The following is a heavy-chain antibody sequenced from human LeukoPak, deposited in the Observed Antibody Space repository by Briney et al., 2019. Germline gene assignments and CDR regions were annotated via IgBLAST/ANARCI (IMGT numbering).Heavy chain of an antibody. CDR1: GGSISSGSYY. J-gene: IGHJ4*02. Sequence: SQTLSLTCTVSGGSISSGSYYWSWIRQPAGKGLEWIGRIYTSGSTNYNPSLKSRVTISVDTSKNQFSLRLSSVNAADTAVYYCARDILATSIAAPYYWGQGTLVTVSS. CDR2: IYTSGST. V-gene: IGHV4-61*02. D-gene: IGHD6-13*01. CDR3: ARDILATSIAAPYY.